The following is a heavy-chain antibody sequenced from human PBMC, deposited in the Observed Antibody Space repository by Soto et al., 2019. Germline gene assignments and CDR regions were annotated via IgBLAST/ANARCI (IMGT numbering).Heavy chain of an antibody. V-gene: IGHV1-3*01. D-gene: IGHD1-1*01. J-gene: IGHJ6*02. CDR1: GYTFSTYA. CDR3: ARGKGMEENYYYYGLDI. CDR2: INGGTGQT. Sequence: ASVKVSCKASGYTFSTYAMHWVRQAPGQSLEWMGWINGGTGQTRYSQRFQDRVTITRDTPASTANMELTSLTSEDTAVYYCARGKGMEENYYYYGLDIWGQGTTVTVSS.